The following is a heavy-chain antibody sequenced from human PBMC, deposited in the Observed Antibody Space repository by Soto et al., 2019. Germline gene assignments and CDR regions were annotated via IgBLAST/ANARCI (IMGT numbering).Heavy chain of an antibody. V-gene: IGHV1-46*01. CDR1: GDTFTEYY. CDR3: ARGGHVVVVTAALDY. CDR2: VNPSGGHT. J-gene: IGHJ4*02. D-gene: IGHD2-21*02. Sequence: QVQLMQSGAEVKKPGASVKVSCKASGDTFTEYYIHWVRQAPGQGLEWMGTVNPSGGHTTYAQHFLGRVTRPRDTATSTLYMELTSLTSEDTAVYYCARGGHVVVVTAALDYWGQGTLVTFSS.